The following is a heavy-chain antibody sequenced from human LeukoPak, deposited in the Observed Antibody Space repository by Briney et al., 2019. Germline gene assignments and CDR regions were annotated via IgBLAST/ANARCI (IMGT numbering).Heavy chain of an antibody. Sequence: GGSLRLSCAASGFTFDDYAMHWVRRAPGKGLEWVSGISWNSSSIDYADSLKGRFTISRDNAKNSLYLRMSSLRAEDTAIYYCAKVGGPYCSNIRCSEGVFDYWGQGTLVTVSS. CDR3: AKVGGPYCSNIRCSEGVFDY. CDR2: ISWNSSSI. J-gene: IGHJ4*02. V-gene: IGHV3-9*01. CDR1: GFTFDDYA. D-gene: IGHD2-2*01.